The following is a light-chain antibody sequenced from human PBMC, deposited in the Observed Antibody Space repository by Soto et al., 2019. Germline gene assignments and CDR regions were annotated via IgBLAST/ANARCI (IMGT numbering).Light chain of an antibody. V-gene: IGLV2-11*01. Sequence: QSALTQPRSVSGSPGQSVTISCTGTSSDVGGYNYVSWYQQHPGKAPKLMIYDVTTRPSGVPDRFSGSKSGNTASLTISGLQAVDEADYYCSSHAGSSVVFGTGTKVTVL. CDR2: DVT. CDR3: SSHAGSSVV. J-gene: IGLJ1*01. CDR1: SSDVGGYNY.